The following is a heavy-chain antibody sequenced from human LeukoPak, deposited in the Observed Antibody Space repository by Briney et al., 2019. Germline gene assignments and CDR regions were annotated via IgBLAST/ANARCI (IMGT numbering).Heavy chain of an antibody. Sequence: SVKVSCKPSGGTFSSYAISWVRQAPGQGLEWMGRSIPILGIANYAQKFQGRVTITADKSTGTAYMELSSLRSEDTAVYYCARDLTAMVTIGSPNCFDPWGQGTLVTVSS. CDR2: SIPILGIA. CDR3: ARDLTAMVTIGSPNCFDP. V-gene: IGHV1-69*04. J-gene: IGHJ5*02. CDR1: GGTFSSYA. D-gene: IGHD5-18*01.